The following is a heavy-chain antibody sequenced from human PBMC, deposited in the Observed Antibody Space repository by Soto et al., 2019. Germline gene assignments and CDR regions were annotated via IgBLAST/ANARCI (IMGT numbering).Heavy chain of an antibody. J-gene: IGHJ4*02. CDR2: IYQNGNT. CDR1: GDSVTSGDYY. Sequence: SETLSLTCTVSGDSVTSGDYYWSWIRQPPGKGPEWIGNIYQNGNTDYNPSLKSRLTISLDASKSQFSLKLSPVTAADTAVYYCARDRSVWGNYRPSFDYWGRGTLVTVSS. V-gene: IGHV4-30-4*01. CDR3: ARDRSVWGNYRPSFDY. D-gene: IGHD3-16*02.